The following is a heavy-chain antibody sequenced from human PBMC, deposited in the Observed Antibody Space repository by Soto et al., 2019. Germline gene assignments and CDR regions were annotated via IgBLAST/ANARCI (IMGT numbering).Heavy chain of an antibody. Sequence: PGGSLRLSCAASGFTFSSYSMNWVRQAPGKGLEWVSSISSSSSYIYYADSVKGRFTISRDNAKNSLYLQMNSLRAEDTAVYYCARDRDDSSGYYAYWGQGTLVTVSS. CDR2: ISSSSSYI. CDR3: ARDRDDSSGYYAY. V-gene: IGHV3-21*01. D-gene: IGHD3-22*01. CDR1: GFTFSSYS. J-gene: IGHJ4*02.